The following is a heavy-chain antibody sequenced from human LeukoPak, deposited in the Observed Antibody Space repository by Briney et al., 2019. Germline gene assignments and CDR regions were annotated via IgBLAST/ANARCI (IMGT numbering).Heavy chain of an antibody. CDR3: AKDGGGAGPLVYYYGMDV. CDR2: IIPILDIT. J-gene: IGHJ6*02. V-gene: IGHV1-69*04. CDR1: GGTFSSYA. Sequence: SVKVSFKASGGTFSSYAISWVRQAPGQGLEWMGRIIPILDITNYAQKFQGRVTITADKSTSTAYMELSSLRSEDTAVYYCAKDGGGAGPLVYYYGMDVWGQGTTVTVSS. D-gene: IGHD4-23*01.